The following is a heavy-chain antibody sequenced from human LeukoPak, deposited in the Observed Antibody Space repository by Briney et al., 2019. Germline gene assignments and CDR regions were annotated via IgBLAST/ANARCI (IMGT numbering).Heavy chain of an antibody. CDR1: GGSISSSSAY. J-gene: IGHJ3*02. V-gene: IGHV4-39*01. D-gene: IGHD3-10*01. CDR2: IYYSKNT. Sequence: SETLSLTCTVSGGSISSSSAYWGWIRQPPGKGLEWIGSIYYSKNTYYNPSLKSRVTISADTSKNQFSLTLGSVSATDTAVYYCARRFAPSRNDAFDIWGQGTMVTVSS. CDR3: ARRFAPSRNDAFDI.